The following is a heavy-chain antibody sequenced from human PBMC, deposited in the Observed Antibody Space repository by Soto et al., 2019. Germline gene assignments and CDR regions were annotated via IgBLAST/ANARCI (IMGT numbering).Heavy chain of an antibody. V-gene: IGHV4-4*02. Sequence: QVQLQESGPGLVKPSGTLSLTCAVSSGSISSSNWWSWVRQPPGKGLEWIGEIYHSGSNNYNPSIKSRITISVDKSKNQFSLKLSSVTAADTAVYYCARGFTAMNQGGLFFDYWGQGTLVTVSS. D-gene: IGHD5-18*01. CDR3: ARGFTAMNQGGLFFDY. CDR2: IYHSGSN. CDR1: SGSISSSNW. J-gene: IGHJ4*02.